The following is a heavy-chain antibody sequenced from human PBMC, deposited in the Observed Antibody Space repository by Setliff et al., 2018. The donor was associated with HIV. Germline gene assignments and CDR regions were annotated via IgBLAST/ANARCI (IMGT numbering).Heavy chain of an antibody. D-gene: IGHD1-1*01. Sequence: PSETLSLSCAASGFTFSNYVINWVRQAPGKGLEWISGISGSGVNSYYADSVKGRFTISRDNSKNTVYLQMNSLRAEDTAVYYCARDKEQLELSRENYFDYWGQGTLVTVSS. CDR3: ARDKEQLELSRENYFDY. J-gene: IGHJ4*02. CDR1: GFTFSNYV. V-gene: IGHV3-23*01. CDR2: ISGSGVNS.